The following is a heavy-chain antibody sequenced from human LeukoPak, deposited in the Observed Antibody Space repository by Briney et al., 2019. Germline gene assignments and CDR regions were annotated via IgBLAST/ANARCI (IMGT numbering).Heavy chain of an antibody. CDR1: GFTVSSSY. J-gene: IGHJ3*01. CDR3: AREGPGRTAYNDGLDV. D-gene: IGHD3-16*01. Sequence: GGSLRLSCAASGFTVSSSYMTWVRQAPGKGLEWVSVIRSGGSTVYADSVKGRFTISRDNSKNTLYLQLNSLRAEDTAVYYCAREGPGRTAYNDGLDVWGQGTMVTVSS. CDR2: IRSGGST. V-gene: IGHV3-53*01.